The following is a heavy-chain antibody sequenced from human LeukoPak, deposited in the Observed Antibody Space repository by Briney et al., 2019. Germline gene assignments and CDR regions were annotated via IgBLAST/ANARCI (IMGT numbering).Heavy chain of an antibody. V-gene: IGHV3-23*01. CDR2: ISGSGGST. D-gene: IGHD3-9*01. Sequence: PGGSLRLSCAASGFTFSSYGMSWVRQAPGKGLEWVSAISGSGGSTYYADSVKGRFTISRDNSKNTLYLQMNSLRAEDTALYYCARPRREPNSGYYFDYWGQGTLVTVTS. CDR3: ARPRREPNSGYYFDY. J-gene: IGHJ4*02. CDR1: GFTFSSYG.